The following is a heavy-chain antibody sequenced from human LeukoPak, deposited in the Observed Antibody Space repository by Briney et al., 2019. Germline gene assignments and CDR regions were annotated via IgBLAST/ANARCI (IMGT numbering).Heavy chain of an antibody. CDR3: ARTKHRYSSSWYEGDWFDP. J-gene: IGHJ5*02. V-gene: IGHV4-39*07. D-gene: IGHD6-13*01. CDR2: IYYSGST. CDR1: GGSINDNTYY. Sequence: SETLSLTCTVSGGSINDNTYYWGWIRQPPGKGLEWIGTIYYSGSTYYNPSLKSRVTISVDTSKNQFSLKLSSVTAADTAVYYCARTKHRYSSSWYEGDWFDPWGQGTLVTVSS.